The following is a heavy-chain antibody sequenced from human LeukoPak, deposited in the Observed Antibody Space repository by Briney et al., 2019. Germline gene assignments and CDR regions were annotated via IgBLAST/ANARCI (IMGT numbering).Heavy chain of an antibody. Sequence: ASVKVSCKASGYTFTSYDINWVRQATGQGLEWMGWMNPNSGNTGYAQKFQGRVTITRNTSISTAYMELSRLRSDDTAVYYCARDTVTEYYFDYWGQGTLVTVSS. J-gene: IGHJ4*02. CDR3: ARDTVTEYYFDY. CDR1: GYTFTSYD. D-gene: IGHD4-11*01. V-gene: IGHV1-8*03. CDR2: MNPNSGNT.